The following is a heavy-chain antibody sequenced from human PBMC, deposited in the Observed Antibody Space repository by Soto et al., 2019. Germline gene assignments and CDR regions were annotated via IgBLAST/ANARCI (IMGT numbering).Heavy chain of an antibody. CDR2: INPHGGST. Sequence: GASVKVSCKAPRDTFTSYYINWVRQAPGQGLEWMGVINPHGGSTAYAQKFKGRVTLTRDTSASTVYMEVGSLTSEDTAMYYCARSSGGNFGIIIEGTNWFDPWGQGTLVTVSS. CDR1: RDTFTSYY. V-gene: IGHV1-46*01. CDR3: ARSSGGNFGIIIEGTNWFDP. D-gene: IGHD1-26*01. J-gene: IGHJ5*02.